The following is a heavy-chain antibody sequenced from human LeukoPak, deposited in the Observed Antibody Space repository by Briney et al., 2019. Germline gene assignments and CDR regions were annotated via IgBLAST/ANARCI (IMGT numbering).Heavy chain of an antibody. CDR1: GGSISSYY. CDR3: ARYYYDSSGYYSPGYYYFDY. V-gene: IGHV4-4*07. CDR2: ICTSGST. D-gene: IGHD3-22*01. Sequence: SETLSLTCTVSGGSISSYYWSWIRQPAGKGLEWIGRICTSGSTNYNPSLKSRVTMSVDTSKNQFSLKLSSVTAADTAVYYCARYYYDSSGYYSPGYYYFDYWGQGTLVTVSS. J-gene: IGHJ4*02.